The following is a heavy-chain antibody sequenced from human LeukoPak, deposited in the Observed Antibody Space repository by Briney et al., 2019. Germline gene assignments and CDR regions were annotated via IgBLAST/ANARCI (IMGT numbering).Heavy chain of an antibody. D-gene: IGHD3-22*01. CDR1: GFTFSSYS. CDR2: ISSSSSYI. V-gene: IGHV3-21*01. Sequence: SGGSLRPSCAASGFTFSSYSMNWVRQAPGKGLEWVSSISSSSSYIYYADSVKGRFTISRDNAKNSLYLQMNGLKAEDTAVYYCARGPYYYDSSGYFYDYWGQGTLVTVSS. CDR3: ARGPYYYDSSGYFYDY. J-gene: IGHJ4*02.